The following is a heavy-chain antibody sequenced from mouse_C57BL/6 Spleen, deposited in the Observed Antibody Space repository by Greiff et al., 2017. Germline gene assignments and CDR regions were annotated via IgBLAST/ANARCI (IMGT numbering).Heavy chain of an antibody. CDR3: ARSTTVDWYFDV. CDR1: GYTFTSYW. CDR2: IDPSDSYT. Sequence: VQLQQPGAELVRPGTSVKLSCKASGYTFTSYWMHWVKQRPGQGLEWIGVIDPSDSYTNYNQKFKGKATLTVDTSSSTAYMQLSSLTSEDSAVYYCARSTTVDWYFDVWGTGTTVTVSS. J-gene: IGHJ1*03. V-gene: IGHV1-59*01. D-gene: IGHD1-1*01.